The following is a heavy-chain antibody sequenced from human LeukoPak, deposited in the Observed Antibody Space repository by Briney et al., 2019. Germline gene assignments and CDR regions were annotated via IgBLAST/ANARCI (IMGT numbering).Heavy chain of an antibody. CDR2: IAHSGST. CDR1: GGSFSNYY. J-gene: IGHJ4*02. V-gene: IGHV4-34*01. D-gene: IGHD2-15*01. CDR3: ARGGFLREIVVVVAATPIHDY. Sequence: PSETLSLTCAVYGGSFSNYYWSWLRQPPGKGLEWIGEIAHSGSTKYNPSLKSRVTISVDTSKKQFSLKLTSVTAADTAVYYCARGGFLREIVVVVAATPIHDYWGQGTLVTVPS.